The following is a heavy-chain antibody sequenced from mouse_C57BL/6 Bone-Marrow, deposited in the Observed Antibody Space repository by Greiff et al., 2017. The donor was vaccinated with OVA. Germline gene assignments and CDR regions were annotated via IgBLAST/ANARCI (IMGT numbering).Heavy chain of an antibody. D-gene: IGHD1-1*01. CDR2: ISDGGSYT. J-gene: IGHJ4*01. CDR3: AREDYYGSSYAMDY. V-gene: IGHV5-4*01. Sequence: EVQLVESGGGLVKPGGSLKLSCAASGFTFSSYAMSWVRQTPEKRLEWVATISDGGSYTYYPDNVKGRFTISRDNAKNNLYLHMSHLKSEDTAMYYCAREDYYGSSYAMDYWGQGTTVTVSS. CDR1: GFTFSSYA.